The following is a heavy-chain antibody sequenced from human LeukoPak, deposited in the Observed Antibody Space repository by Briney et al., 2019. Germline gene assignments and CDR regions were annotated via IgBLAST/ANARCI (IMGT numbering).Heavy chain of an antibody. V-gene: IGHV1-69*04. CDR2: IIPILGIA. D-gene: IGHD6-6*01. CDR1: GGTFSSYA. CDR3: ARRDSSSTLNYYYMDV. J-gene: IGHJ6*03. Sequence: SVKVSCKASGGTFSSYAISWVRQAPGQGLEWMGRIIPILGIANYALKFQGRVTITADESTSTAYMELSSLRSEDTAVYYCARRDSSSTLNYYYMDVWGKGTTVTVSS.